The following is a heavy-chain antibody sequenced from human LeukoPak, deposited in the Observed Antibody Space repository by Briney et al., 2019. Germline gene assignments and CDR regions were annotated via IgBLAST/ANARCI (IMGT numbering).Heavy chain of an antibody. CDR2: IYTSGST. D-gene: IGHD2-2*01. J-gene: IGHJ5*02. Sequence: KTSETLSLTCTVSGGSISSYYWSWIRQPAGKGLEWIGRIYTSGSTNYNPSLKSRVTMSVDTSKNQFSLKLSSVTAADTAVYYCARESGTSSSNWFDPWGQGTLVTVSS. CDR3: ARESGTSSSNWFDP. CDR1: GGSISSYY. V-gene: IGHV4-4*07.